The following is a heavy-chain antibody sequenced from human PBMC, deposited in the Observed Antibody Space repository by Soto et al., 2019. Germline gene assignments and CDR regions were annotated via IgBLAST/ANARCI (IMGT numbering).Heavy chain of an antibody. V-gene: IGHV1-69*13. D-gene: IGHD2-15*01. Sequence: SVKVSCKXSGYTFTSYGISWARQAPGQGLEWMGGIIPIFGTANYAQKFQGRVTITADESTSTAYMELSSLRSEDTAVYYCAKHIVVVVAATDYYGMDVWGQGTTVTVSS. CDR3: AKHIVVVVAATDYYGMDV. CDR1: GYTFTSYG. CDR2: IIPIFGTA. J-gene: IGHJ6*02.